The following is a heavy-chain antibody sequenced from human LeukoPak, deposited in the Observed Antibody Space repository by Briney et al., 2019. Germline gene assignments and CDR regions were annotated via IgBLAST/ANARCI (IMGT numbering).Heavy chain of an antibody. CDR1: GFSLTKSGVG. J-gene: IGHJ3*01. D-gene: IGHD3-3*01. V-gene: IGHV2-5*02. Sequence: SGPTLVKPTQTLTLTCSCSGFSLTKSGVGVGWIRQPPGKALEWLTLIYWDDDVRSSPSLKNRLTITKDTSKNQVVLTMTNIAPGDTGTYYCAHRVRLEWIGADAFDFWGQGTMVTVSS. CDR2: IYWDDDV. CDR3: AHRVRLEWIGADAFDF.